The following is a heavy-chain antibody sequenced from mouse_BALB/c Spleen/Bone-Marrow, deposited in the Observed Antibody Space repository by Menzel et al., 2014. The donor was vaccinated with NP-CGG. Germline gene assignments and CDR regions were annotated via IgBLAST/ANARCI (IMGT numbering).Heavy chain of an antibody. CDR1: GFTFSDYG. V-gene: IGHV5-15*02. D-gene: IGHD2-1*01. CDR2: ISNLAYSI. CDR3: TRNYGNQGAMDY. Sequence: EVKLMESGGGLVQPGGSRKLSCAASGFTFSDYGMAWVRQAPEKGPEWVAFISNLAYSIYYADTVTGRFTISRENAKSTLYLEMSSLRSEDTAIYYCTRNYGNQGAMDYWGQGTSVTVSS. J-gene: IGHJ4*01.